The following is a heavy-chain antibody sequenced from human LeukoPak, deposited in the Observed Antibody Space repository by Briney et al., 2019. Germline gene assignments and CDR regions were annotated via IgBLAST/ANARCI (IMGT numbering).Heavy chain of an antibody. CDR1: GFTFSSYG. CDR3: AKDGVYSSSWYYGGYYYYYMDV. Sequence: TGGSLRLSCAASGFTFSSYGMHWVRQAPGKGLEWVAFIRYDGSNKYYADSVKGRFTISRDNSKNTLYLQMNSLRAEDTAVYYCAKDGVYSSSWYYGGYYYYYMDVWGKGTTVTVSS. V-gene: IGHV3-30*02. CDR2: IRYDGSNK. D-gene: IGHD6-13*01. J-gene: IGHJ6*03.